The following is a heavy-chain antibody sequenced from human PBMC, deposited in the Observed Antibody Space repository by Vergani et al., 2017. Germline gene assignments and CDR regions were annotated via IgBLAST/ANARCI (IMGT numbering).Heavy chain of an antibody. CDR2: IIPIFGTA. D-gene: IGHD2-2*01. CDR3: ARADRDIVVVPAAFYFDY. CDR1: GGTFSSYA. Sequence: QVQLVQSGAEVKKPGSSVKVSCKASGGTFSSYAISWVRQAPGQGLEWMGGIIPIFGTANYAQKFQGRVTITADESTRKAYMELSSLRSEDTAVYYCARADRDIVVVPAAFYFDYWGQGTLVTVSS. V-gene: IGHV1-69*01. J-gene: IGHJ4*02.